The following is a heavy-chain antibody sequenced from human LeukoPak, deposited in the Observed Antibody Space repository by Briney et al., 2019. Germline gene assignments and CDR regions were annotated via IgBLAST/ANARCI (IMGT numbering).Heavy chain of an antibody. D-gene: IGHD5-24*01. Sequence: SETLSLTCTVSGGSMSYYYWSWIRQPPGKGLESIGYIYYTGTTTYNPSLKSRVTISVDTSKNQFSLRLSSVTAADTAVYYCARGGPRRDGYNADFWGQGTLVAVSS. CDR2: IYYTGTT. V-gene: IGHV4-59*01. J-gene: IGHJ4*02. CDR3: ARGGPRRDGYNADF. CDR1: GGSMSYYY.